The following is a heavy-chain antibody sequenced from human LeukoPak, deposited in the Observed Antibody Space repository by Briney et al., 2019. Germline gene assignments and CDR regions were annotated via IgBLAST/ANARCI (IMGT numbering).Heavy chain of an antibody. V-gene: IGHV1-24*01. CDR2: FDPEDGET. CDR1: GYTLTELP. J-gene: IGHJ4*02. D-gene: IGHD3-22*01. CDR3: ATRGYYYDSSGYDY. Sequence: ASVKVSCKVSGYTLTELPMHWVRQAPGKGLEWMGGFDPEDGETIYAQKFQGRVTMTEDTSTDTAYMELSSLRSEDTAVYYCATRGYYYDSSGYDYWGQGTLVTVSS.